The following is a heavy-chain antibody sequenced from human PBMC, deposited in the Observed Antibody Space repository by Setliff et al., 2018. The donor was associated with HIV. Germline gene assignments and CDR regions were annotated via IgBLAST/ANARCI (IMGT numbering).Heavy chain of an antibody. D-gene: IGHD5-12*01. CDR1: GYTFTTYG. CDR2: ISTYSDET. J-gene: IGHJ4*02. Sequence: GASVKVSCKPSGYTFTTYGLSWVRQAPGQGLEWMGWISTYSDETSYAQKLQGRVTMTTDTSTSTAYMELRSLRSDDTAVYYCARDAQRWLQFSYFDYWGQGTLVTVSS. V-gene: IGHV1-18*01. CDR3: ARDAQRWLQFSYFDY.